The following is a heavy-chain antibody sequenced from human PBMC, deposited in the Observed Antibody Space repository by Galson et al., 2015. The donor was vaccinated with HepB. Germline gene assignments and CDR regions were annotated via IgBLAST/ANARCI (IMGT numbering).Heavy chain of an antibody. J-gene: IGHJ4*02. Sequence: SLRLSCAASGFIFSSYSMHWVRQAPGMGLEWVALISYDGSNKYYADSMKGRFTISRDNSKNTLFLQMNSLRPEDTAVYYCAPSIYTNGWSHDFWGQGTLVTVSS. CDR1: GFIFSSYS. CDR3: APSIYTNGWSHDF. D-gene: IGHD2-8*01. V-gene: IGHV3-30-3*01. CDR2: ISYDGSNK.